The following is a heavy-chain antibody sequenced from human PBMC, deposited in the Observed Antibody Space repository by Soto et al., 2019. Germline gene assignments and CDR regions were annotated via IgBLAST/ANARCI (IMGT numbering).Heavy chain of an antibody. CDR1: GFTFSGSA. V-gene: IGHV3-73*01. J-gene: IGHJ6*03. D-gene: IGHD5-12*01. Sequence: EVQLVESGGGLVQPGGSLKLSCAASGFTFSGSAMHWVRQASGKGLEWVGRIRSKANSYATAYAASVKGRFTISRDDSKNTAYLRMNSLKTEDTAVYYCTRSGASGYDYVTLTYYYYYMDVWGKGTTVTVSS. CDR3: TRSGASGYDYVTLTYYYYYMDV. CDR2: IRSKANSYAT.